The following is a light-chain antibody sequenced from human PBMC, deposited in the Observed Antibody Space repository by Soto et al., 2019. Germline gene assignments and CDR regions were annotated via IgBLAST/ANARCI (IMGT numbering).Light chain of an antibody. CDR2: DDR. J-gene: IGLJ2*01. V-gene: IGLV3-21*02. Sequence: SYELTQPPSVSVAPGQTARITCGGNNIGSKSVHWYQQKPGQAPVLVVYDDRDRPSGIPERFSGSNSGNTATLTISRVDAGDEADYYCQVWESSSDHVVFGGGTKLTVL. CDR1: NIGSKS. CDR3: QVWESSSDHVV.